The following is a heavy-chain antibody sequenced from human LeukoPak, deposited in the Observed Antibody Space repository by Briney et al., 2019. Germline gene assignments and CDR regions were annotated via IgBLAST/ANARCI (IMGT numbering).Heavy chain of an antibody. CDR3: ASPSSGWGSAFDI. V-gene: IGHV5-51*01. CDR2: IYPGDSDT. D-gene: IGHD6-19*01. Sequence: GESLKISCKGSGYSFTSYWIGWVRPMPGKGLEWMGIIYPGDSDTSDSLSFQGQVNISSDKSISTAYLQWSSLKASDTAMYYCASPSSGWGSAFDIWGQGTMVTVSS. J-gene: IGHJ3*02. CDR1: GYSFTSYW.